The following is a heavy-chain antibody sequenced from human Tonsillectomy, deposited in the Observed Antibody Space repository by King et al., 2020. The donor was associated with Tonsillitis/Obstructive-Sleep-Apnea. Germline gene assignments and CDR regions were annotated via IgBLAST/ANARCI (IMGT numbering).Heavy chain of an antibody. CDR2: ISHSGST. CDR3: AKVGLAHDAFDI. CDR1: GGSFSGYY. J-gene: IGHJ3*02. V-gene: IGHV4-34*01. D-gene: IGHD3-16*01. Sequence: QVQLQQWGAGLLKPSETLSLTCAVYGGSFSGYYWSWIRQPPGKGLEWIGEISHSGSTNYNPSLKSRVTISVDTSRNQFSLRLTSITAADTAVYYCAKVGLAHDAFDIWGQGTMVTVSS.